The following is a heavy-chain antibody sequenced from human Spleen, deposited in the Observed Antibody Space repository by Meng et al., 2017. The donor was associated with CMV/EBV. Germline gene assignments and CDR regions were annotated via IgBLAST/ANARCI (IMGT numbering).Heavy chain of an antibody. CDR3: ARDWAGDVTRGDDWFDP. D-gene: IGHD7-27*01. V-gene: IGHV4-39*07. CDR1: SISRSSYY. J-gene: IGHJ5*02. CDR2: IYYGGST. Sequence: SISRSSYYWGWIRQQPGKGMELIESIYYGGSTNYNPSNKSRVTISVDTSKNQFSLKLSSVTAADTAVYYCARDWAGDVTRGDDWFDPWGQGTLVTVSS.